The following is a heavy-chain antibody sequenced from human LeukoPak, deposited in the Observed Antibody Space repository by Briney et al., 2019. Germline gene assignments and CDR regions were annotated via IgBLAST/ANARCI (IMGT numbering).Heavy chain of an antibody. V-gene: IGHV4-59*01. CDR3: ARLKYYYDSSGYRAEYFQH. CDR1: GGSISSYY. Sequence: SETLSLTCTVSGGSISSYYWSWIRQPPGKGLEWIGYIYHSGSTKYNPSLKSRVTISVDTSKNQFSLKLSSVTAADTAVYYCARLKYYYDSSGYRAEYFQHWGQGTLVTVSS. J-gene: IGHJ1*01. CDR2: IYHSGST. D-gene: IGHD3-22*01.